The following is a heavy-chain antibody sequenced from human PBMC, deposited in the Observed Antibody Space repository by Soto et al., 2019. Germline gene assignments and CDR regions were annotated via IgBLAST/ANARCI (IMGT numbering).Heavy chain of an antibody. J-gene: IGHJ5*02. V-gene: IGHV4-34*01. CDR1: GGSFIVYY. Sequence: PSDALSLTCAVYGGSFIVYYWSWIRHPPGKGVEWIGEINHSGSTNYRPSLKSRVTISVDRSTMPFSLKLTSVTAADTAFYYCAREPTGEIISRYRAWFDPWGQGTLVTVSS. CDR3: AREPTGEIISRYRAWFDP. D-gene: IGHD3-10*01. CDR2: INHSGST.